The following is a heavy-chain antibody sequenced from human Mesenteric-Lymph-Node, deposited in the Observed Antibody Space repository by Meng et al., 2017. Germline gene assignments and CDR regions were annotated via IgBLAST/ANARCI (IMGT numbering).Heavy chain of an antibody. D-gene: IGHD5-12*01. Sequence: QVQLQESGPGLVKPSQTLSLTCTVSDGFTTSDDYYWSWIRQPPGKGLEWIGYTHYSGTTYYNPSLKSRIAISLDTSKNQFSLNLNSVTAADAAVYYCARDSPGGYGYFDSWGQGTLVPSPQ. CDR2: THYSGTT. J-gene: IGHJ4*02. CDR1: DGFTTSDDYY. V-gene: IGHV4-30-4*01. CDR3: ARDSPGGYGYFDS.